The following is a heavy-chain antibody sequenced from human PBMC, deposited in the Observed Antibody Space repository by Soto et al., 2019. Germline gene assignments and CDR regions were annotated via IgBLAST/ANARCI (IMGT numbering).Heavy chain of an antibody. CDR3: ARDQGPYYYMDV. CDR2: TYYRSKWYN. V-gene: IGHV6-1*01. Sequence: PSQTLSLTCAISGEIVSSNRSAWNWIRQTPSRGLEWLGRTYYRSKWYNDYAVSVKSRITINPDTSKNQSSLQLNSVTPEDTAVYYCARDQGPYYYMDVWGKGTTVTVSS. J-gene: IGHJ6*03. CDR1: GEIVSSNRSA.